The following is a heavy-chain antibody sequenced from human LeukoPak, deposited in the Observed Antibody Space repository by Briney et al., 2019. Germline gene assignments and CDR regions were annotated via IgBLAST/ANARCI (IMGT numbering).Heavy chain of an antibody. D-gene: IGHD4-17*01. J-gene: IGHJ6*02. CDR2: VAFDGSNE. V-gene: IGHV3-33*05. CDR1: GFTFSNYG. CDR3: ARVGAAVTTSSFYYGMDV. Sequence: GRSLRLSCAASGFTFSNYGMHWVRQGPGKGLEWVAVVAFDGSNEYYADSVKGRFTISRDNSKNTLYLQMNSLRAEDTAVYYYARVGAAVTTSSFYYGMDVWGQGTTVTVSS.